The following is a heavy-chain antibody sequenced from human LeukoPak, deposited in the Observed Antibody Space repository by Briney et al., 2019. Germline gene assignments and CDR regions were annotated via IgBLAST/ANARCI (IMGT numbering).Heavy chain of an antibody. V-gene: IGHV3-64*01. CDR2: ISSNGGST. Sequence: GGSLRLSCAASGFTFSSYAMHWVRQAPGKELEYVSAISSNGGSTYYANSVKGRFTISRDNSKNTLYLQMNSLRAEDTAVYYCARARVSYFDYWGQGTLVTVSS. J-gene: IGHJ4*02. CDR1: GFTFSSYA. CDR3: ARARVSYFDY.